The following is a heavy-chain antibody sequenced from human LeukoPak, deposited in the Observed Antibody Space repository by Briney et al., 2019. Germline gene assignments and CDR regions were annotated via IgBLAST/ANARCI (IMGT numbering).Heavy chain of an antibody. J-gene: IGHJ4*02. D-gene: IGHD6-13*01. V-gene: IGHV3-9*01. Sequence: GRSLRLSCAASGFTFDDYAMHWVRQAPGKGLEWVSGISWNSGSIGYADSVKGRFTISRDNAKNSLYLQMNSLRAEDTALYYCARVKNNIDYDSSSWYAGPLVYWGQGTLVTVSS. CDR2: ISWNSGSI. CDR3: ARVKNNIDYDSSSWYAGPLVY. CDR1: GFTFDDYA.